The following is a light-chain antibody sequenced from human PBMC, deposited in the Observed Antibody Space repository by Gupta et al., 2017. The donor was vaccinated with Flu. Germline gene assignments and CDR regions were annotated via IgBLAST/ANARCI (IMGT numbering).Light chain of an antibody. CDR1: SLRSYY. V-gene: IGLV3-19*01. J-gene: IGLJ2*01. Sequence: TCQGDSLRSYYASWYQQKPGQAPVLVIYGKNNRPSGIPDRFSGSGSGNTASLTITGAQAEDEADYYCNSPSGNHRVFGGGTKLTVL. CDR3: NSPSGNHRV. CDR2: GKN.